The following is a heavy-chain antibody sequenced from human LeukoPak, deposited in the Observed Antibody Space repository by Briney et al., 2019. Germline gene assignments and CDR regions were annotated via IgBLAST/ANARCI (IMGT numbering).Heavy chain of an antibody. CDR3: TRGDSIDYYYGMDV. D-gene: IGHD3/OR15-3a*01. CDR2: ISYDGSNK. J-gene: IGHJ6*02. V-gene: IGHV3-30-3*01. Sequence: GGSLRLSCAASGFTFSSYAMHWVRQAPGKGLGWVAVISYDGSNKYYADSVKGRFTISRYNSKNTLYLQMNSLRAEDTAVYYCTRGDSIDYYYGMDVWGQGTTVTVSS. CDR1: GFTFSSYA.